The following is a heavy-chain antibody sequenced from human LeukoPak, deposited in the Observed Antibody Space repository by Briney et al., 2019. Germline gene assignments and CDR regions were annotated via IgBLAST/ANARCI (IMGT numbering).Heavy chain of an antibody. CDR1: QFTFNGSW. CDR3: AIWTSGNY. D-gene: IGHD1-1*01. Sequence: GGSLRLSCADSQFTFNGSWTNWVRQAPGKGLEWVANMDPTGSQNRYVDSVRGRFTISKDNPGASLYLDMHSLRAEDTAIYYCAIWTSGNYWGQGTLVTVSS. V-gene: IGHV3-7*01. J-gene: IGHJ4*02. CDR2: MDPTGSQN.